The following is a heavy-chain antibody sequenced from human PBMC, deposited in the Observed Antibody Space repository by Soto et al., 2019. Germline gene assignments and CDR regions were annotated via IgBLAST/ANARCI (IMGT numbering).Heavy chain of an antibody. J-gene: IGHJ3*02. V-gene: IGHV3-23*01. D-gene: IGHD1-7*01. CDR2: ITGVGGIT. Sequence: GGSLRLSCTASGFTFTTYSMTWVRQAPGKGLEWVAHITGVGGITYYADSVKGRFTISRDTSRNILYLQMNSLRAEDTALYYCAKCMQTYWNYDAHHIWGQGTMVTVS. CDR3: AKCMQTYWNYDAHHI. CDR1: GFTFTTYS.